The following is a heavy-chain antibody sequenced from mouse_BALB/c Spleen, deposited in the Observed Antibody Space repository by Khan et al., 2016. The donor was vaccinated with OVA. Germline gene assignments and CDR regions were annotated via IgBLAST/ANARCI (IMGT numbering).Heavy chain of an antibody. D-gene: IGHD1-2*01. CDR1: GYTFTDFY. J-gene: IGHJ3*01. CDR3: ARKNYFGYTFAY. Sequence: QVQLQQSGAELARPGASVKLSCKASGYTFTDFYINWVKQRTGQGLEWIGEISPGSGDTFYNERFKDKATLTADKSSNTAYMQLSSLTSEASAVYFCARKNYFGYTFAYWVQGTLVTVSA. V-gene: IGHV1-77*01. CDR2: ISPGSGDT.